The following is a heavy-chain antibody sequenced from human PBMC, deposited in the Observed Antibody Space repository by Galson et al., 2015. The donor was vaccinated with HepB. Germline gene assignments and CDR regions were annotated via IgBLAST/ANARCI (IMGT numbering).Heavy chain of an antibody. Sequence: LSLTCTVSGGSISSSSYYWGWIRQPPGKGLEWIGSIYYSGSTYYNPSLKSRVTISVDTSKNQFSLKLSSVTAADTAVYYCAFLPVGGYYGMDVWGQGTTVTVSS. CDR2: IYYSGST. J-gene: IGHJ6*02. D-gene: IGHD6-19*01. CDR1: GGSISSSSYY. CDR3: AFLPVGGYYGMDV. V-gene: IGHV4-39*01.